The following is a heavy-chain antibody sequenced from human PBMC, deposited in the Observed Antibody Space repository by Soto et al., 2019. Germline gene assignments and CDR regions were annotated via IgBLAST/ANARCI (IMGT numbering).Heavy chain of an antibody. CDR3: ALRVTGTTVDY. J-gene: IGHJ4*02. V-gene: IGHV4-34*01. Sequence: SETLSLTCAVYGGSFSGYYWSWIRQPPGKGLEWIGEINHSGSTNYNPSLKSRVTISVDTSKNQFSLKLSSVTAADTAVYYCALRVTGTTVDYWGQGTLVTVSS. CDR2: INHSGST. CDR1: GGSFSGYY. D-gene: IGHD1-7*01.